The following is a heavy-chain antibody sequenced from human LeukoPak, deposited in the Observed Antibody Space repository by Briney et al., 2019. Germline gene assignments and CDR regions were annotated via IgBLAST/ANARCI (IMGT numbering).Heavy chain of an antibody. D-gene: IGHD6-6*01. J-gene: IGHJ2*01. V-gene: IGHV4-59*08. CDR3: ARLGSSSPNWYFDL. CDR1: GGSISSYY. CDR2: IYYSGST. Sequence: SETLSLTCTVSGGSISSYYWSWIRQPPGKGLEWIGYIYYSGSTNYNPSLKSRVTISVDTSKNQFSLKLTSVTAADTAVYDCARLGSSSPNWYFDLWGRGTLVTVSS.